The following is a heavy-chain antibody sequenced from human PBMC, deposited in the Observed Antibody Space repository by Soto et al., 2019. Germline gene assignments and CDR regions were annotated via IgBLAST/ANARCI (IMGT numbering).Heavy chain of an antibody. Sequence: SETLSLTCAVYGGSFSGYYWSWIRQPPGKGLEWIGEINHSGSTNYNPSLKSRVTMSVDTSKNQFSLKLSSVTAADTAVYYCARGLGRYYGSGKNGMDVWGQGTTVTVSS. J-gene: IGHJ6*02. CDR2: INHSGST. V-gene: IGHV4-34*01. CDR1: GGSFSGYY. CDR3: ARGLGRYYGSGKNGMDV. D-gene: IGHD3-10*01.